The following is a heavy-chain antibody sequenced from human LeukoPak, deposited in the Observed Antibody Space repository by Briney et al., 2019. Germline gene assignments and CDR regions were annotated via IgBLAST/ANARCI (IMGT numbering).Heavy chain of an antibody. Sequence: ASVKVSCTASGGTFSSYAISWVRQAPGQGLEWMGTINPSGGGTSYSPKFQGRVTMTTDTSTSTVYMELISLRSEDTAVYYCARRSGWIWGQGSLVTVSS. D-gene: IGHD6-19*01. CDR2: INPSGGGT. V-gene: IGHV1-46*01. CDR1: GGTFSSYA. J-gene: IGHJ4*02. CDR3: ARRSGWI.